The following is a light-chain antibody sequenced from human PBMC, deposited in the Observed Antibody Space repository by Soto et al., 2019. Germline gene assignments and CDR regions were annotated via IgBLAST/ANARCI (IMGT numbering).Light chain of an antibody. CDR3: CSYAGSPYV. V-gene: IGLV2-11*01. J-gene: IGLJ1*01. CDR1: SSDVGGYNY. Sequence: QSVVTQPRSVSGSPGQSVAISCTGTSSDVGGYNYVSWYQQHPGKAPKLMIYDVSKRPSGVPDCFSGSKSGNTASLTISGLQAEDEADYYCCSYAGSPYVFGTGTKVTVL. CDR2: DVS.